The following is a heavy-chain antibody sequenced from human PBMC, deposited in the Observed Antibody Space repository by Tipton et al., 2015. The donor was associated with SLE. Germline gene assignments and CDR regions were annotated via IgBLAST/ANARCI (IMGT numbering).Heavy chain of an antibody. Sequence: TLSLTCTVSGGSISSYYWCWIRQPPGKGLEWIGYIYYSGSTYYNPSLKSRVTISVDTSKNQFSLKLSSVTAADTAVYYCARRRYGDFLLPDAFDIWGQGTMVTVSS. D-gene: IGHD4-17*01. CDR3: ARRRYGDFLLPDAFDI. J-gene: IGHJ3*02. CDR1: GGSISSYY. CDR2: IYYSGST. V-gene: IGHV4-59*12.